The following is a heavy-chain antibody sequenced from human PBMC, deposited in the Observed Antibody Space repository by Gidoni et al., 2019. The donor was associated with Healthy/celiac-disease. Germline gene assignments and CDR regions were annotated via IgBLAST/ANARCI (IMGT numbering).Heavy chain of an antibody. J-gene: IGHJ4*02. V-gene: IGHV4-30-4*01. CDR3: ARDRPYCSSTSCLYYFDY. CDR1: GGSISSGDYY. D-gene: IGHD2-2*01. Sequence: QVQLQESGPGLVKPSQTLSLPCTVSGGSISSGDYYWSWIRQPPGKGLEWIGYIYYSGSTYYNPSLKSRVTISVDTSKNQFSLKLSSVTAADTAVYYCARDRPYCSSTSCLYYFDYWGQGTLVTVSS. CDR2: IYYSGST.